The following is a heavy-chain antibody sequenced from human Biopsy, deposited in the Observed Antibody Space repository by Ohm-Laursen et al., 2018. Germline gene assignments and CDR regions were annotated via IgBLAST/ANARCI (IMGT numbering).Heavy chain of an antibody. CDR1: GFMFSTYT. J-gene: IGHJ6*02. CDR3: ARESALKWYQSLSYFNGMDV. Sequence: SLGLSRAASGFMFSTYTMNWVRQAPGEGLEWVSSISSRSSDIYYADSVKGRFTISRDNAKNSLFLHMNSLRAEDTAVYYCARESALKWYQSLSYFNGMDVWGQGTTVTVSS. V-gene: IGHV3-21*01. CDR2: ISSRSSDI. D-gene: IGHD2-2*01.